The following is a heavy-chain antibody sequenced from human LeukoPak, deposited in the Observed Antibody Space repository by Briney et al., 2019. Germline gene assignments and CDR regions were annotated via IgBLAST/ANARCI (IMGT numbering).Heavy chain of an antibody. V-gene: IGHV3-48*04. Sequence: GRSLRLSCAASGFTFSSYGMHWIRQAPGKGLEWVSYISSSGNSTYYSDSVRGRFTISRDNAKNSLYLQMNSLRAEDTAVYYCAELGITMIGGVWGKGTTVTISS. D-gene: IGHD3-10*02. CDR3: AELGITMIGGV. CDR2: ISSSGNST. J-gene: IGHJ6*04. CDR1: GFTFSSYG.